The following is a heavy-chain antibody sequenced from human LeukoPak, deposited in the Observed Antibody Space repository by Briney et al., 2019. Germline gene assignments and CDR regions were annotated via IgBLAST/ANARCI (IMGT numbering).Heavy chain of an antibody. CDR1: GYTFTRYY. V-gene: IGHV1-2*02. J-gene: IGHJ4*02. D-gene: IGHD6-19*01. CDR2: INPNSGGT. CDR3: ARYHEAVAGTHFDY. Sequence: GASVKVSCKAPGYTFTRYYMHWVRQAPGQGLEWMGWINPNSGGTNYAQKFQGRVTMTTDTSISTAYMELSRLRSDDTAVYYCARYHEAVAGTHFDYWGQGTLVTVSS.